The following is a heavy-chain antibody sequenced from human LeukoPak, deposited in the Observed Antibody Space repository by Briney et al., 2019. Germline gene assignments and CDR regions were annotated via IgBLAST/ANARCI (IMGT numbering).Heavy chain of an antibody. Sequence: SETLSLTCAVYGGSFSGYYWSWIRQPPGKGLEWIGEINHSGSTNYNPSLKSRVTISVDTSKNQFSLKLSSVTAADTAVYYCARVLYDSSGYRPDYWGQGTLVTVSS. D-gene: IGHD3-22*01. CDR3: ARVLYDSSGYRPDY. J-gene: IGHJ4*02. CDR2: INHSGST. V-gene: IGHV4-34*01. CDR1: GGSFSGYY.